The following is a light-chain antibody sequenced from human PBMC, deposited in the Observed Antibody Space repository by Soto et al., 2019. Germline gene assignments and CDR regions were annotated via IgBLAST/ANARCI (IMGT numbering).Light chain of an antibody. V-gene: IGLV1-51*01. CDR2: DNS. Sequence: QSLLTPPPPVSAAPRQKVTISCSGSNSNIGNNYVSWYQQLPGTAPKLLIYDNSKRPSGIPDRFSGSKSGTSATLDITGLQTGDEADYYCGTWDTSLSVVVFGGGTQLTVL. CDR3: GTWDTSLSVVV. J-gene: IGLJ2*01. CDR1: NSNIGNNY.